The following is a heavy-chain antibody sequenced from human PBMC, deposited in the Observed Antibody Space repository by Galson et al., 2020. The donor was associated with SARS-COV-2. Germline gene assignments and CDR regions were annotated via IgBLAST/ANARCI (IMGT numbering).Heavy chain of an antibody. D-gene: IGHD6-19*01. CDR2: IYYSGST. J-gene: IGHJ3*02. V-gene: IGHV4-39*01. CDR1: GGSISSSSYY. Sequence: SETLSLTCTVSGGSISSSSYYWGWIRQPPGKGLEWIGSIYYSGSTYYNPSLKSRVTISVDTSKNQFSLKLSSVTAADTAVYYCARYSSGWNSDSAFDIWGQGTMVTVSS. CDR3: ARYSSGWNSDSAFDI.